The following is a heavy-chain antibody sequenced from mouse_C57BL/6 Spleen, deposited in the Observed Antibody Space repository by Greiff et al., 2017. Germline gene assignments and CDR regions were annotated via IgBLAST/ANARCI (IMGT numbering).Heavy chain of an antibody. D-gene: IGHD1-1*01. V-gene: IGHV3-6*01. Sequence: DVQLQESGPGLVKPSQSLSLTCSVTGYSITSGYYWNWIRQFPGNKLEWMGYISYDGSNNYNPSLKNRISITRDTSKNQFFLKLNSVTTEDTATYYCAREGITTVVADYWGQGTTLTVSS. CDR1: GYSITSGYY. J-gene: IGHJ2*01. CDR3: AREGITTVVADY. CDR2: ISYDGSN.